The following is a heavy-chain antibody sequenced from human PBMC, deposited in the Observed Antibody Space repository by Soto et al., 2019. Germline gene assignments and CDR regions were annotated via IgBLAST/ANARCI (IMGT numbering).Heavy chain of an antibody. J-gene: IGHJ4*02. V-gene: IGHV3-30-3*01. CDR1: GFTFSSYA. CDR2: MSYDGSNK. D-gene: IGHD6-19*01. Sequence: QVQLVESGGGVVQPGRSLRLSCAASGFTFSSYAMHWVRQAPGKGLEWVAVMSYDGSNKYYADSVKGRITISRDNSMNTVDLQMNSLGAEDTAGYYCARERSPYSSGWHNRHFDYWGQGTLGGVSS. CDR3: ARERSPYSSGWHNRHFDY.